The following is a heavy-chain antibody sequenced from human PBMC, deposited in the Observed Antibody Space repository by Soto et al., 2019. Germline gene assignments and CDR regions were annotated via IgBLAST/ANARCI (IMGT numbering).Heavy chain of an antibody. CDR2: IWSDGSKT. D-gene: IGHD4-17*01. V-gene: IGHV3-33*01. CDR3: ARPYADHGYDH. J-gene: IGHJ5*02. CDR1: GFTLSSVG. Sequence: QVQLVESGGGVVQPGRSLRLSCVASGFTLSSVGMHWVRQAPGKGLEWVAMIWSDGSKTYYGHSVNGRFTISRDTSRNTVYLQMDSLTSEDSAVYYCARPYADHGYDHWGQGTLVTVSS.